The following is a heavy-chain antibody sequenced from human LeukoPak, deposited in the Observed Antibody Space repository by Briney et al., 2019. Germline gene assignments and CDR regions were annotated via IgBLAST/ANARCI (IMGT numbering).Heavy chain of an antibody. CDR1: GGSISSYY. CDR3: AGGVTTSSFDY. J-gene: IGHJ4*02. V-gene: IGHV4-59*01. D-gene: IGHD4-17*01. CDR2: IYYSGST. Sequence: PSETLSLTCTVSGGSISSYYWSWIRRPPGKGLEWIGYIYYSGSTNYNPSLKSRVTISVDTSKNQFSLKLSSVTAADTAVYYCAGGVTTSSFDYWGQGTLVTVSS.